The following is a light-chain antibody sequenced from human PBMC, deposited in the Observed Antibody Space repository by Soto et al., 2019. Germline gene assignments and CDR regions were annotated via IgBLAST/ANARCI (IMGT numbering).Light chain of an antibody. CDR2: DAS. CDR1: QSVSTY. CDR3: PQRGNFFT. Sequence: EAVLTQSPATLSLSPGERATLSCRASQSVSTYLAWYQQKPGQAPRLLIYDASNRATGIPARFSGSGSGTDFTLTISSLEPEDFAIYYCPQRGNFFTFGPGTRVDIK. V-gene: IGKV3-11*01. J-gene: IGKJ3*01.